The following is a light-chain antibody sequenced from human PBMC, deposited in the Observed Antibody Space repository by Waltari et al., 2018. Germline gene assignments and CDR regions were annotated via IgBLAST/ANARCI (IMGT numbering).Light chain of an antibody. CDR3: QQGSGWPPTYS. CDR2: DAS. CDR1: QSISSY. J-gene: IGKJ2*01. V-gene: IGKV3-11*01. Sequence: EIVLTQSPATLSLSPGERATLSCRASQSISSYISWYRQKPGQTPTLLIYDASQRATGIPARIRVSGSGTDFTLTITGVEPEDFAVYFCQQGSGWPPTYSFGQGTKLEIK.